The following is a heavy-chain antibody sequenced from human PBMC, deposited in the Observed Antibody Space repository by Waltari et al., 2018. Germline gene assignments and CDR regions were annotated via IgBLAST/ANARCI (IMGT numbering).Heavy chain of an antibody. CDR3: ARWSTVVSFWYFDI. J-gene: IGHJ2*01. V-gene: IGHV4-59*01. CDR2: IQHTVTV. D-gene: IGHD2-8*02. CDR1: RGSISPYY. Sequence: QVQLQESGPGLVRPSETLSLTCTVSRGSISPYYWSWIRQSPGKGLEWIGYIQHTVTVNYHPSLKSRATITLETTHNQFSLRLNSLTDADTAIYYCARWSTVVSFWYFDIWGRGTRVSVSS.